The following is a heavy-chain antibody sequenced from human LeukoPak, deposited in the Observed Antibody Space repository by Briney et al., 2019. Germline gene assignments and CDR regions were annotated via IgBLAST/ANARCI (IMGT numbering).Heavy chain of an antibody. CDR3: ARGSRRSITMVRGVNPYYFDY. CDR1: GGSISSYY. V-gene: IGHV4-34*01. Sequence: PSETLSLTCTVSGGSISSYYWSWIRQPPGKGLEWIGEINHSGSTNYNPSLKSRVTISVDTSKNQFSLKLSSVTAADTAVYYCARGSRRSITMVRGVNPYYFDYWGQGTLVTVSS. CDR2: INHSGST. D-gene: IGHD3-10*01. J-gene: IGHJ4*02.